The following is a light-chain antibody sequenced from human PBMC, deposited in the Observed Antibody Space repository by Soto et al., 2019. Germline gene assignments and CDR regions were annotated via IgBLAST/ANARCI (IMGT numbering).Light chain of an antibody. CDR2: SAS. Sequence: EIVMTQSPATLSVSPGERATLSCRASQSVSSNLAWYQQKPGQAPRLLIYSASTRATGIPARFSGSGSGTEFTLTISSLQSEDFATYFCKQSSTFPLTFGGGTKVDIK. V-gene: IGKV3-15*01. CDR3: KQSSTFPLT. CDR1: QSVSSN. J-gene: IGKJ4*01.